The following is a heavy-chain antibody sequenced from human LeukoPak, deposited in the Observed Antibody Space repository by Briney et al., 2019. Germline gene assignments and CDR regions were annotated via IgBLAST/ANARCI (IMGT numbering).Heavy chain of an antibody. CDR2: VRYDSSNK. CDR3: AKDVSRNYYYYYMDV. CDR1: GFTFSGYG. J-gene: IGHJ6*03. Sequence: GGSLRLSCAASGFTFSGYGMHWVRQAPGKGLEWVAFVRYDSSNKYYADSVKGRFTVSRDNSKNMLYLQMNSLRAEDTAVYYCAKDVSRNYYYYYMDVWGKGTTVTVSS. V-gene: IGHV3-30*02. D-gene: IGHD2-8*01.